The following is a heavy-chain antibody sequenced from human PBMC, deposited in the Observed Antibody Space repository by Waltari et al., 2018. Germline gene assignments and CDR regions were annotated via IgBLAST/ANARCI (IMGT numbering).Heavy chain of an antibody. CDR3: ATPINYGADWDAFDI. CDR2: IIPIFGTA. V-gene: IGHV1-69*13. CDR1: AGPFSSYA. Sequence: QVQLVQSGAEVKKPGSSVKVSCQPSAGPFSSYAISYVRQAPGKGLEWMGGIIPIFGTANYAQKFQGRVTITADESTSTAYMELSSLRSEDTAVYYCATPINYGADWDAFDIWGQGTMVTVSS. J-gene: IGHJ3*02. D-gene: IGHD4-17*01.